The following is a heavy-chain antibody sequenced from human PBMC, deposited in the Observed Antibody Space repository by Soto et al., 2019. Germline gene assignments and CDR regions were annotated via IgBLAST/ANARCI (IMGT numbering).Heavy chain of an antibody. J-gene: IGHJ4*02. CDR1: GYTLTELS. D-gene: IGHD3-10*01. CDR2: FDPEDAKI. V-gene: IGHV1-24*01. CDR3: ATDRGY. Sequence: QVQLVQSGAEVKKPGASVKVSCKVSGYTLTELSMHWVRQAPGKGLEWMGGFDPEDAKIIYAQKFQGRVTMIEDTSTATAYKELGSLGSEVTAMYYCATDRGYWGQGTLVTVSS.